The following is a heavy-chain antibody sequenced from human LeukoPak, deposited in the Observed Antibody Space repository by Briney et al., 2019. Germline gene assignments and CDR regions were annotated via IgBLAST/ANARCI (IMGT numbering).Heavy chain of an antibody. J-gene: IGHJ4*02. CDR2: IYYSGST. Sequence: SQTLSLTCTVSGGSISSGGYYWSWIRQHPGKGLEWLGYIYYSGSTYYNPSLKSRDTIPVDTSKSQFSLNLSSVTAANTDVYYCARSYSSGCFFDYWGQGTLVTVSS. V-gene: IGHV4-31*03. D-gene: IGHD6-19*01. CDR1: GGSISSGGYY. CDR3: ARSYSSGCFFDY.